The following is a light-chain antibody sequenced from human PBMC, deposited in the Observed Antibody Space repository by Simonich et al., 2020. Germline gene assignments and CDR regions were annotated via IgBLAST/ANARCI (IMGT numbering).Light chain of an antibody. CDR1: SSDVGGYNL. CDR2: EGS. Sequence: QSALTQPASVSGSPGQSITISCTGTSSDVGGYNLVSWYQQHPGKAPKLMIYEGSKRPSGVSNRFSGSKSGNTASLTVSGLQAEDEADYYCSSYAGSNNYWVFGGGTKLTVL. V-gene: IGLV2-14*02. J-gene: IGLJ3*02. CDR3: SSYAGSNNYWV.